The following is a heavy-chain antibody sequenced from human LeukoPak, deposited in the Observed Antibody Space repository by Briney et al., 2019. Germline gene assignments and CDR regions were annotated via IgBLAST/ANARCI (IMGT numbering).Heavy chain of an antibody. Sequence: GGSLRLSCAASGFTFSSYEMNWVRQAPGKGLEWVSYISSSGSTKYYADSVKGRFTISRDNAKNSLYLQMNSLRAEDTAVYYCARDRPMDYWGQRTLVTASS. J-gene: IGHJ4*02. CDR2: ISSSGSTK. CDR1: GFTFSSYE. V-gene: IGHV3-48*03. CDR3: ARDRPMDY.